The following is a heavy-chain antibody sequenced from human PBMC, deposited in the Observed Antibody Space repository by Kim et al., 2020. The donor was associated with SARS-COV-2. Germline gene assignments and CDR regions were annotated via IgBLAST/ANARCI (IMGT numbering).Heavy chain of an antibody. CDR2: IYQSGKT. CDR3: AREVFYYDNPYSYYYAMDV. D-gene: IGHD3-9*01. J-gene: IGHJ6*02. Sequence: SETLSLTCSVSGFSISSGHYWAWIRQSPGEGLVWIGNIYQSGKTYYNPSLRSRITISVDTSKNQFTLKLTSVTAADTAVYYCAREVFYYDNPYSYYYAMDVWGQGTTVTVSS. CDR1: GFSISSGHY. V-gene: IGHV4-38-2*02.